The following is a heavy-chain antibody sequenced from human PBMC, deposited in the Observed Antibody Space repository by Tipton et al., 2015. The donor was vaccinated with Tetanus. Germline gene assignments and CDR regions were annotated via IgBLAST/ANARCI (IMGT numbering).Heavy chain of an antibody. CDR3: AKVPFEGIAVPGPYDC. V-gene: IGHV3-48*02. CDR2: NRSGSTTI. J-gene: IGHJ4*02. Sequence: SLRLSCAASGFSFSKYPMNWVRQAPGKGLERISYNRSGSTTIYYADSVKGRFTISRDNVENSLFLQMNSLRDEDTAMYYCAKVPFEGIAVPGPYDCWGQGTLVTVSS. CDR1: GFSFSKYP. D-gene: IGHD6-19*01.